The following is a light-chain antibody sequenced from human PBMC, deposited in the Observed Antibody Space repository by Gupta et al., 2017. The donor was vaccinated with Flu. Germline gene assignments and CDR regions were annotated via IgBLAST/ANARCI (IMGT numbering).Light chain of an antibody. Sequence: VVLTQSPGTLSLSPGERATLSCRASQSIRSSYLAWYQQKPGQAPKLLIYGASSRATGVPDRFSGSGSGTDFTLTINTLAPEDFAVYYCQQYYNLLFTFGPGTKVDIK. CDR3: QQYYNLLFT. CDR2: GAS. CDR1: QSIRSSY. J-gene: IGKJ3*01. V-gene: IGKV3-20*01.